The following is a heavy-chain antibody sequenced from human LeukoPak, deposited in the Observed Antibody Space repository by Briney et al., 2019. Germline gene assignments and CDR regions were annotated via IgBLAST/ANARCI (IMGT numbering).Heavy chain of an antibody. CDR3: ARGYDSSGYCYYFDY. V-gene: IGHV1-69*04. CDR2: IIPILGIA. J-gene: IGHJ4*02. CDR1: GGTFSSYA. Sequence: SVKVSCKASGGTFSSYAISWVRQAPGQGLEWMGRIIPILGIANYAQKFQGRVTITADKSTSTAYMELSSLRSEDTAVYYCARGYDSSGYCYYFDYWGQGTLVTVSS. D-gene: IGHD3-22*01.